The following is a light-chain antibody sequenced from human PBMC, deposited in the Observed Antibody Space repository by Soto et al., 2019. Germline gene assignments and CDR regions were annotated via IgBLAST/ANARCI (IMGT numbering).Light chain of an antibody. J-gene: IGLJ1*01. CDR3: FSYKSSGTYV. V-gene: IGLV2-14*01. CDR2: EVS. Sequence: QSVLTQPASVSGSPGQSITISCTGTSSDVGNYKYVSWYQQHPGKAPKLMIYEVSNRPSGVSNRFSGSKSGNTASLTISGLQAEDETDYYCFSYKSSGTYVFGTGTKV. CDR1: SSDVGNYKY.